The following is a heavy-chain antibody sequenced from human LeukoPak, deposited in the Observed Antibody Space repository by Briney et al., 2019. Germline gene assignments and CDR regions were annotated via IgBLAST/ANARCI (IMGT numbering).Heavy chain of an antibody. CDR1: GFTFSSYE. CDR2: ISSSGSTI. Sequence: GGSLRLSCAASGFTFSSYERTWVRQAPGKGLEWVSYISSSGSTIYYADSVKGRFTISRDNAKNSLYLQMNSLSAEDRAVYHCARGQGGEVWQQLVRTFDYYYYGMDVWGQGTTVTVSS. D-gene: IGHD6-13*01. CDR3: ARGQGGEVWQQLVRTFDYYYYGMDV. V-gene: IGHV3-48*03. J-gene: IGHJ6*02.